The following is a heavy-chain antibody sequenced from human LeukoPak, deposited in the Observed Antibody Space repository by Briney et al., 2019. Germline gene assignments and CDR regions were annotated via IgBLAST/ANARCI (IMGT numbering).Heavy chain of an antibody. J-gene: IGHJ6*03. CDR2: IYSGGST. Sequence: GGSLRLACAASGFTVSSNYMSWIRQAPGKGLEWVSVIYSGGSTYYADSVKGRFTISRDNSKDTLYLQMNSLRAEDTAVYYCARDGGDGFSGYYYYYMDVWGKGTTVTVSS. D-gene: IGHD2-21*01. V-gene: IGHV3-66*01. CDR3: ARDGGDGFSGYYYYYMDV. CDR1: GFTVSSNY.